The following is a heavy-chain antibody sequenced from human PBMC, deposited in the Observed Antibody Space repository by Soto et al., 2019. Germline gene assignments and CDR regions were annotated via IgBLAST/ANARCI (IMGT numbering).Heavy chain of an antibody. Sequence: QITLKESGPALVKPTQTLTLTCTFSGFSLSTSGVGVGWIRQPPGKALEWLALIYWDDDKRYSPSPKSRLTTTNDATSNSMVLTITNVVRVDTTADYCARRGRYGTRYYGDYWGQGTLVTVSS. CDR1: GFSLSTSGVG. CDR2: IYWDDDK. D-gene: IGHD3-16*01. V-gene: IGHV2-5*02. J-gene: IGHJ4*02. CDR3: ARRGRYGTRYYGDY.